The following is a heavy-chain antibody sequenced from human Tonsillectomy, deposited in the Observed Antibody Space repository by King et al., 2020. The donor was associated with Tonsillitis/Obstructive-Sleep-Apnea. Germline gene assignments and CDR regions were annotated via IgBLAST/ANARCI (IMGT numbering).Heavy chain of an antibody. CDR1: GGTFSSYA. J-gene: IGHJ4*02. Sequence: QLVQSGAEVKKPGSSVKVSCKASGGTFSSYAISWVRQAPGQGLEWMGGIIPIFGTANYAQKFQGRVTITADESTSTAYMELSSLRSEDTAVYYCARANLERYYYGSGSYSDYFDYWGQGTLVTVSS. V-gene: IGHV1-69*01. CDR2: IIPIFGTA. CDR3: ARANLERYYYGSGSYSDYFDY. D-gene: IGHD3-10*01.